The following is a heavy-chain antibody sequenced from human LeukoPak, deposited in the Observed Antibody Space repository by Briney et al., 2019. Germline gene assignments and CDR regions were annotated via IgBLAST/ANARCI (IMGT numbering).Heavy chain of an antibody. Sequence: GGSLRLSCAASGFTFSSYSMNWVRQAPGKGLEWVSSISSSSSYIYYADPVKGRFTISRDNAKNSLYLQMNSLRAEDTAVYYCARPLPPGYSSSWYEDWYFDLWGRGTLVTVSS. CDR3: ARPLPPGYSSSWYEDWYFDL. CDR1: GFTFSSYS. D-gene: IGHD6-13*01. V-gene: IGHV3-21*01. CDR2: ISSSSSYI. J-gene: IGHJ2*01.